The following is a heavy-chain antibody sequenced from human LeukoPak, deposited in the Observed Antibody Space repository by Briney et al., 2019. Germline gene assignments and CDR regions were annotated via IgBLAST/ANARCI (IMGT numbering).Heavy chain of an antibody. V-gene: IGHV3-48*01. CDR3: AKDASTVTLHADY. J-gene: IGHJ4*02. CDR1: GFTFSTYS. CDR2: ISSSSSTI. D-gene: IGHD4-17*01. Sequence: GGSLRLSCAASGFTFSTYSMTWVRQAPGKGLEWVSYISSSSSTIYYADSVKGRFTISRDNARNSLYLQMNSLRAEDTAVYYCAKDASTVTLHADYWGQGTLVTVSS.